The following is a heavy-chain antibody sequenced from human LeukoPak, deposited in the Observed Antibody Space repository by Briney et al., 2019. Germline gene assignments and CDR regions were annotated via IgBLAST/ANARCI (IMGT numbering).Heavy chain of an antibody. CDR3: VRDRGEFSYSHDY. J-gene: IGHJ4*02. V-gene: IGHV4-4*02. CDR1: GASISSNW. CDR2: IHHSGSA. D-gene: IGHD1-26*01. Sequence: SETLSLTCAVSGASISSNWWNWVRQPLGKGLEWIGEIHHSGSANYNPSLKSRVTISLDTSENHFSLRLSSVTAADTAVYYCVRDRGEFSYSHDYWGQGTLVTVSS.